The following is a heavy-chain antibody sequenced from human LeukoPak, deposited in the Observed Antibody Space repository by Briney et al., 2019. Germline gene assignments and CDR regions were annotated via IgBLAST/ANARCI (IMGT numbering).Heavy chain of an antibody. Sequence: GGSLRLSCAASGFTFSSHWMHWVRQTPGKGLVWVARINGDGSRTNYAESVKGRFTISRDNTKNTLYLQTNSLRVEDMATYFCVRDAKVGATNLDYWGQGTLVSVSS. J-gene: IGHJ4*02. D-gene: IGHD1-26*01. CDR3: VRDAKVGATNLDY. V-gene: IGHV3-74*01. CDR2: INGDGSRT. CDR1: GFTFSSHW.